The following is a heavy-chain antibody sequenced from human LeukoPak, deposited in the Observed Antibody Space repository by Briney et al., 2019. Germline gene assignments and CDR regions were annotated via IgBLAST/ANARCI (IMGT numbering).Heavy chain of an antibody. CDR1: GGSISSYN. D-gene: IGHD3-10*01. J-gene: IGHJ4*02. Sequence: SETLSLTCTVSGGSISSYNWSWIRQPPGKGLEWIGYIYYSGSTNYNPSLKSRVTISVDTSKNQFSLKLSSVTAADTAVYYCARAGYYGSGSYREQGPLYYFDYWGQGTLVTVSS. CDR2: IYYSGST. V-gene: IGHV4-59*01. CDR3: ARAGYYGSGSYREQGPLYYFDY.